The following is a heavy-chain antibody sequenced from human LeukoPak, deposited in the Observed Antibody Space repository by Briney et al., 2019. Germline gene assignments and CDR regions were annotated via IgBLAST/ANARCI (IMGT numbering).Heavy chain of an antibody. J-gene: IGHJ4*02. CDR1: GNTFTDYY. D-gene: IGHD6-19*01. CDR2: VNSNRGGT. Sequence: ASLKVSCKASGNTFTDYYTHWVRQAPGQGLEWMGRVNSNRGGTNYAQKLQDRVTMTRDTSISTAYMELTSLTSDDTAVYYCARVGYSSGWSNFDYWGQGTLVTVSS. V-gene: IGHV1-2*02. CDR3: ARVGYSSGWSNFDY.